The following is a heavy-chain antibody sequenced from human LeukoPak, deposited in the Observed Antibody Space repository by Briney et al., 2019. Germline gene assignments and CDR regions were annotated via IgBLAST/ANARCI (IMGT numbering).Heavy chain of an antibody. J-gene: IGHJ4*02. V-gene: IGHV3-9*01. CDR1: GFTFDDYA. Sequence: GRSLRLSCAASGFTFDDYAMHWVRQAPGKGLEWVSGISWNSGSIGYADSVKGRFTISRDNAKNSLYLQMNSLRAEDTALYYCAKDQSRGYSGYDFDYWGQGTLVTVSS. CDR3: AKDQSRGYSGYDFDY. D-gene: IGHD5-12*01. CDR2: ISWNSGSI.